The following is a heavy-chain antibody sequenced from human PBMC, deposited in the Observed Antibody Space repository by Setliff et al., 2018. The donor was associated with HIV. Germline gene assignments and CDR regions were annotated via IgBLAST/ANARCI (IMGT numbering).Heavy chain of an antibody. Sequence: SETLSLTCSVSGGSISSSTYYWGWIRQPPGKGLEWIGEINHSGSTNYNPSLKSRVTISVDTSKNQFSLKLSSVTAADTAVYFCARTVTWGYCSGGGCYGFDYWGQGTLVTVSS. CDR1: GGSISSSTYY. CDR3: ARTVTWGYCSGGGCYGFDY. D-gene: IGHD2-15*01. J-gene: IGHJ4*02. CDR2: INHSGST. V-gene: IGHV4-39*07.